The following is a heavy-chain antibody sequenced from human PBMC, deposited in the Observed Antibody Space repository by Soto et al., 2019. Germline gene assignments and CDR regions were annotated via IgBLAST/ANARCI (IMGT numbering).Heavy chain of an antibody. CDR1: GFTFSSYG. CDR2: ISYDGSNK. Sequence: GGSLRLSCAASGFTFSSYGMHWVRQAPGKGLECVAVISYDGSNKYFADSVKGRFTISRDNSKNTLYLQMNSLRAEDTAVYYCAKDRDYSGYDGASLDYWGQGTLVTVSS. CDR3: AKDRDYSGYDGASLDY. J-gene: IGHJ4*02. D-gene: IGHD5-12*01. V-gene: IGHV3-30*18.